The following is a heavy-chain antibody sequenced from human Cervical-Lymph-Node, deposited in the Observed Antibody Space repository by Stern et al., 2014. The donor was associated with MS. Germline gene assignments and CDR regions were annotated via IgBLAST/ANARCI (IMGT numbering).Heavy chain of an antibody. J-gene: IGHJ4*02. CDR3: ASAYSSSHYYFDY. CDR2: KWKDGLIP. D-gene: IGHD6-13*01. Sequence: VQLVESGGGVVQPGRSLRLSCAASGFSFSRYAMHWVRQAPGKGLEWVALKWKDGLIPSYADSVPGRFTISRDNFKNTLYQQMNSRRAEDTAVYYCASAYSSSHYYFDYWGQGTLVTVSS. CDR1: GFSFSRYA. V-gene: IGHV3-33*01.